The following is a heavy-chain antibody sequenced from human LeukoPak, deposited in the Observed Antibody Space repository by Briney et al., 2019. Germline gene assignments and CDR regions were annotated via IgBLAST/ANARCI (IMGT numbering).Heavy chain of an antibody. J-gene: IGHJ4*02. Sequence: GESLMISCEGSGYSFPSHYIAWVRQIPGKGLEWMGIIYPGDSDTTYRPSFQGQVTISADKSINTAYVQWSSLKASDTAIYYCARASSNHFVFWGQGTLVTVSS. CDR3: ARASSNHFVF. V-gene: IGHV5-51*01. CDR2: IYPGDSDT. CDR1: GYSFPSHY.